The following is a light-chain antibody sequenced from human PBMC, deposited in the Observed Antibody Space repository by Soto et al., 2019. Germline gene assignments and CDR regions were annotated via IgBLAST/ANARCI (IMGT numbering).Light chain of an antibody. Sequence: QSALTQPASVSGSPGQSITISCTGASSDIGGYKYVSWYQQYPGEAPKLILYDVNSRPSGVSNRFSGSKSGNTASLTLSGLQAVDEADYYCSSYTSTWVFGTGTKLTVL. CDR2: DVN. CDR3: SSYTSTWV. V-gene: IGLV2-14*01. CDR1: SSDIGGYKY. J-gene: IGLJ1*01.